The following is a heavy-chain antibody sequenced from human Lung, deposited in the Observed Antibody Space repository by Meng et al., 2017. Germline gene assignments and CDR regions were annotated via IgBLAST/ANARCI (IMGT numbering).Heavy chain of an antibody. V-gene: IGHV4-34*01. CDR1: GGSFSDYY. CDR2: INHSGST. D-gene: IGHD4-11*01. CDR3: ARGPTTMAHDFDY. J-gene: IGHJ4*02. Sequence: QGQLQQWGAGLLKPSETLSLPCVVFGGSFSDYYWSWIRQPPGKGLEWIGEINHSGSTNYNPSLESRATISVDTSQNNLSLKLSSVTAADSAVYYCARGPTTMAHDFDYWGQGTLVTVSS.